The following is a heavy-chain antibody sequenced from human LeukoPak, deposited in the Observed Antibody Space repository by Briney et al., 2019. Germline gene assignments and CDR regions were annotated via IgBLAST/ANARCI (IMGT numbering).Heavy chain of an antibody. CDR3: AKSTRAVMAMMDV. CDR2: VSWNSGSI. V-gene: IGHV3-9*01. D-gene: IGHD3-16*01. J-gene: IGHJ6*04. Sequence: PGRSLRLSCAASGFIFDDYAMHWVRQAPGKGLEWVSGVSWNSGSIDYADSVKGRFTISRDNAKNSLDLQMNSLRAEDTAVYFCAKSTRAVMAMMDVWGKGTTVTVSS. CDR1: GFIFDDYA.